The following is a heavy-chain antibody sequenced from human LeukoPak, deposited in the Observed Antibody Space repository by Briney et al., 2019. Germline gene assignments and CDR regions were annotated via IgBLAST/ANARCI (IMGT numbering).Heavy chain of an antibody. J-gene: IGHJ4*02. CDR1: SFTFDIYE. CDR3: AGSKYPEPQDLNF. CDR2: ISSDRNVI. D-gene: IGHD4-11*01. V-gene: IGHV3-48*03. Sequence: PGGSLRLSCAASSFTFDIYEMNWVRQAPGKGLEWISYISSDRNVIYYADSVKGRFTISRDNAKYSLYLQMSSLRAEDTAVYYCAGSKYPEPQDLNFWGQGTLVAVSS.